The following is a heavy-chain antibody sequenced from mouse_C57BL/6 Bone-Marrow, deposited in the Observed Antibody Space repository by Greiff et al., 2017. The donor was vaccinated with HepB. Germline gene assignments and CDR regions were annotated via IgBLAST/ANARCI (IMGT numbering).Heavy chain of an antibody. CDR3: ARARKGTWFGY. V-gene: IGHV1-50*01. CDR1: GYTFTSYW. CDR2: IDPSDSYT. J-gene: IGHJ3*01. Sequence: QVQLQQPGAELVKPGASVKLSCKASGYTFTSYWMQWVKQRPGQGLEWIGGIDPSDSYTNYNQKFKGKATLTVDTSSSTAYMQLSSLTSEDSAVYYCARARKGTWFGYWGQGALVTV.